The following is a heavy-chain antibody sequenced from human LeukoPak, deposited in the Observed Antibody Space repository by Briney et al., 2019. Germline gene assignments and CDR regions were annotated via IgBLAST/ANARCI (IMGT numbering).Heavy chain of an antibody. Sequence: GGSLRLSXAASGFTFSSYWMHWVRQAPGKGLVWVSRINSDGSSTSYADSVKGRFTISRDNAKNTLYPQMNSLRAEDTAVYYCARVQFWSGSYFDYWGQGTLVTVSS. CDR3: ARVQFWSGSYFDY. J-gene: IGHJ4*02. CDR2: INSDGSST. V-gene: IGHV3-74*01. CDR1: GFTFSSYW. D-gene: IGHD3-3*02.